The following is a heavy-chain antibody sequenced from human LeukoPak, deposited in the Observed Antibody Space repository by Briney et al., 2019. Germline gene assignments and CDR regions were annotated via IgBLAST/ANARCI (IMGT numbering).Heavy chain of an antibody. CDR2: TYYRSKWYN. CDR3: ARELLQQQLVYNWFDS. D-gene: IGHD6-13*01. V-gene: IGHV6-1*01. CDR1: GDSVSSNSAA. J-gene: IGHJ5*01. Sequence: SQTLSLTCAISGDSVSSNSAAWNWIRQSPSRGLEWLGRTYYRSKWYNDYAVSVKSRITINPDTSKNQFSLQLNSVTPEDTAVYYCARELLQQQLVYNWFDSWGQGTLVTVSS.